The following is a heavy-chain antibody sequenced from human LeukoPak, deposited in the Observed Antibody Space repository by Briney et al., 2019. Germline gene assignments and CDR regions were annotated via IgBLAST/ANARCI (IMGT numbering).Heavy chain of an antibody. V-gene: IGHV3-43D*03. D-gene: IGHD3-10*01. Sequence: PGGSLRLSCAASGFTFDDYAMHWVRQAPGKGLEWVSLISWDGGSTYYADSVKGRFTISRDNSKNSLYLQMNSLRVEDTALYYCAKTAYYGSGSYYPGEWYFDYWGQGTLVTVSS. J-gene: IGHJ4*02. CDR2: ISWDGGST. CDR1: GFTFDDYA. CDR3: AKTAYYGSGSYYPGEWYFDY.